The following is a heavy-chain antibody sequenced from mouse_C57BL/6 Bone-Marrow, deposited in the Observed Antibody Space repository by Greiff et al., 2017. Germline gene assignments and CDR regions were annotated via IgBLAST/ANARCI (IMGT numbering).Heavy chain of an antibody. J-gene: IGHJ4*01. CDR3: VSHYYAMDY. V-gene: IGHV2-9-1*01. CDR2: IWTGGGT. Sequence: KCLEWLGVIWTGGGTNYNSALKSRLSISKDNSKSQVFLKMNSLQTDDTARYCSVSHYYAMDYWGQGTSVTVSS.